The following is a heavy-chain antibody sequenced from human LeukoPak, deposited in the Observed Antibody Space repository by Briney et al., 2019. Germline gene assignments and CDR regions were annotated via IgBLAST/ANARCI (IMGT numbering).Heavy chain of an antibody. J-gene: IGHJ6*03. Sequence: PGGSLRLSCAASGFTFSSYSMNWVRQAPGKGLEWVSSISSSSSYIYYADSVKGRFTISRDNAKNSLYLQMNSLRAEDTAVYYCASEQWLVRPYYMDVWGKGTTVTVSS. CDR2: ISSSSSYI. CDR1: GFTFSSYS. V-gene: IGHV3-21*01. D-gene: IGHD6-19*01. CDR3: ASEQWLVRPYYMDV.